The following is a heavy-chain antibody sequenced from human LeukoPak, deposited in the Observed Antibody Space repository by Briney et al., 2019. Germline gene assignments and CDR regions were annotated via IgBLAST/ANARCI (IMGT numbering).Heavy chain of an antibody. CDR1: GGSISNYY. J-gene: IGHJ4*02. D-gene: IGHD3-22*01. CDR3: ARVRDSSGSLDY. Sequence: SETLSLTCTVSGGSISNYYWSWIRQPPGKGLEWIGYVYNSGNSNYNPSLKSRVTISVDTSKNHFSLKLSSVTAADTAVYYCARVRDSSGSLDYWGQGTLVTVSS. V-gene: IGHV4-59*12. CDR2: VYNSGNS.